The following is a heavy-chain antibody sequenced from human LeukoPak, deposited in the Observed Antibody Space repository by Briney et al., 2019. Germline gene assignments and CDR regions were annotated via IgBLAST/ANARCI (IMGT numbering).Heavy chain of an antibody. CDR3: AKQSFYAPPYCFDY. CDR1: GFTFSDYY. V-gene: IGHV3-23*01. CDR2: ISGSGRNT. D-gene: IGHD2-15*01. J-gene: IGHJ4*02. Sequence: GSLRLSCAASGFTFSDYYMSWVRQAPGKGLEWVSDISGSGRNTYYADSVKGRFTISRDKSKNTLYLQMNSLRAEDTAVYYCAKQSFYAPPYCFDYWGQGTLVTVSS.